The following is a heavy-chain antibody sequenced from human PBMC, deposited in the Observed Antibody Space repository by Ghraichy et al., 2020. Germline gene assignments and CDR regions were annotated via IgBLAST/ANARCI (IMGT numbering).Heavy chain of an antibody. V-gene: IGHV1-2*02. CDR1: GYIFTAYY. CDR2: IKPNSGGA. J-gene: IGHJ4*02. D-gene: IGHD5-12*01. CDR3: ARGFSGQESY. Sequence: ASVKVSCKASGYIFTAYYMHWVRQAPGQGLEWLGLIKPNSGGANYAQKFQGRVTMTWDTSITTAYMELSTLKSDDTAVYYCARGFSGQESYWGQGTLLTVSS.